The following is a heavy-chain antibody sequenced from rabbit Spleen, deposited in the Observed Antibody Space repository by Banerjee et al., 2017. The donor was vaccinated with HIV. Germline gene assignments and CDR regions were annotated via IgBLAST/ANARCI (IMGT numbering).Heavy chain of an antibody. V-gene: IGHV1S40*01. Sequence: QSLEESGGDLVKPGASLTLTCTASGFSFSYSDYMCWVRQPPGKGPEWIACISAGVSFTTYYATWAKGRFTISKTSSTTVTLQMTSLTGADTATYFCARDEDTGRGVFFELWGQGTLVTVS. D-gene: IGHD7-1*01. CDR1: GFSFSYSDY. CDR2: ISAGVSFTT. J-gene: IGHJ3*01. CDR3: ARDEDTGRGVFFEL.